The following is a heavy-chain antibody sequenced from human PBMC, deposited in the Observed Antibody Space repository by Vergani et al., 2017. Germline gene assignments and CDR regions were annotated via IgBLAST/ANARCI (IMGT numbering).Heavy chain of an antibody. Sequence: VQLVESGGGVVQPGRSLRLSCAASGFTFSSYGISWVRQAPGQGLEWMGWISAYNGNTNYAQKLQGRVTMTTDTSTSTAYMELRSLRSDDTAVYYCARGLILYGSGSHLDYWGQGTLVTVSS. V-gene: IGHV1-18*01. CDR1: GFTFSSYG. D-gene: IGHD3-10*01. J-gene: IGHJ4*02. CDR2: ISAYNGNT. CDR3: ARGLILYGSGSHLDY.